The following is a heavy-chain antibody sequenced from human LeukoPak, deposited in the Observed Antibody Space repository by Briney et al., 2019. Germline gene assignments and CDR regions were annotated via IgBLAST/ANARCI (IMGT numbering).Heavy chain of an antibody. CDR1: GFSFTNAW. CDR2: IKSKTDGGTP. D-gene: IGHD3-16*01. Sequence: GGSLRLSCAASGFSFTNAWMSWVRQAPSKGLEYIGRIKSKTDGGTPEYAAPVKGRFTISRDDSKDTLYLQMNSLKTEDTAVYYCTTLWGGGPDSRGQGTLVTVSS. J-gene: IGHJ4*02. V-gene: IGHV3-15*01. CDR3: TTLWGGGPDS.